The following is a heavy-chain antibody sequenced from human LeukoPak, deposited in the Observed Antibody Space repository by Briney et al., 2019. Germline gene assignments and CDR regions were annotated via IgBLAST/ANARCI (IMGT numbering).Heavy chain of an antibody. CDR2: IYSGGST. CDR3: ATWSGYYTGYYYYYMDV. J-gene: IGHJ6*03. D-gene: IGHD3-3*01. Sequence: GGSLRLSCTASGFTVSGNYMSWIRQAPGNGLEWTEDIYSGGSTYYAASVKGRFTISRDNSKNTLYLQMNSLRAEDTAVYYCATWSGYYTGYYYYYMDVWGKGTTVTVSS. CDR1: GFTVSGNY. V-gene: IGHV3-53*01.